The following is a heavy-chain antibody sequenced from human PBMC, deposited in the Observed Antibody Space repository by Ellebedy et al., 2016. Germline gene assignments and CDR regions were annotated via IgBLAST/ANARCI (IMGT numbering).Heavy chain of an antibody. CDR2: ISVGGTST. J-gene: IGHJ4*02. Sequence: GGSLRLXCAASGFTFSSYSMSWVRQAPGKGLEWVSSISVGGTSTYYADSVKGRFTISRDNSKDTLYLQMHSLRADDTAVYYCAKYDRGTYYRPFDYWGQGTLVTVSP. V-gene: IGHV3-23*01. CDR3: AKYDRGTYYRPFDY. D-gene: IGHD3-22*01. CDR1: GFTFSSYS.